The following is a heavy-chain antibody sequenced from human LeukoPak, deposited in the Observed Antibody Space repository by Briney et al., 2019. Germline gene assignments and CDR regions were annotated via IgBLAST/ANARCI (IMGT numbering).Heavy chain of an antibody. CDR2: IIDTGST. CDR3: ARGLASGYPPIPFNY. V-gene: IGHV4-34*12. D-gene: IGHD3-3*01. CDR1: GGSFSGYY. J-gene: IGHJ4*02. Sequence: SETLSLTCAVHGGSFSGYYWTWIRQPPGKGLEWIGEIIDTGSTKYTSSLKSRVTISVDTSKNQFSLSLDSVTAADTAVYYCARGLASGYPPIPFNYWGQGTLVTVSS.